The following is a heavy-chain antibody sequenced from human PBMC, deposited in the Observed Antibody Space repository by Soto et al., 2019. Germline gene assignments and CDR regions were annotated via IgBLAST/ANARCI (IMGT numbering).Heavy chain of an antibody. V-gene: IGHV3-48*02. CDR3: ARPLQLRSGTRYYYYGMDV. CDR2: ISSSSSTI. J-gene: IGHJ6*02. D-gene: IGHD1-7*01. CDR1: GFTFSSYS. Sequence: EVQLVESGGGLVQPGGSLRLSCAASGFTFSSYSMNWVRQAPGKGLEWVSYISSSSSTIYYADSVKGRFTISRDNDNHSLYLQMNRMRDEDTAVYYCARPLQLRSGTRYYYYGMDVWGQGTTVTVSS.